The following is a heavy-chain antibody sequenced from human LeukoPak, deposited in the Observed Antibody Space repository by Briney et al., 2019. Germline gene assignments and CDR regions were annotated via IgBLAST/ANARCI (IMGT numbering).Heavy chain of an antibody. Sequence: SETLSLTCTVSGASIISYYWSWIRQPPGRGLEWIGYIHYSGSTNYNPSLKSRVTISIDTSKNQFSLKLSSVTAADTAVYYCARGGYSGTYAFDYWGQGTLVTVSS. J-gene: IGHJ4*02. CDR2: IHYSGST. CDR3: ARGGYSGTYAFDY. CDR1: GASIISYY. V-gene: IGHV4-59*01. D-gene: IGHD1-26*01.